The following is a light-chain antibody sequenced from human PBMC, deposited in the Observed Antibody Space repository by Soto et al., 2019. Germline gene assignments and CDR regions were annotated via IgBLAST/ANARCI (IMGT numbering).Light chain of an antibody. V-gene: IGKV3-20*01. CDR1: QTVSNSY. Sequence: IGLTQSPCSLSLSQEAHAPLSCRASQTVSNSYLAWYQQKPGQAPRLLIYDASSRATGIPDRFSGGGSGTDFTLTISRLEPEDFAVYYCQQFSSYPLTFGGGTKVDIK. CDR3: QQFSSYPLT. J-gene: IGKJ4*01. CDR2: DAS.